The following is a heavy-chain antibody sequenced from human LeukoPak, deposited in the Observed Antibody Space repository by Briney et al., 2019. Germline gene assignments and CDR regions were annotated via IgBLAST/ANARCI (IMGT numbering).Heavy chain of an antibody. CDR2: VDPEDGET. CDR1: GYTFTDYY. Sequence: ASVKASCKASGYTFTDYYMHWVQQAPGKGLEWMGRVDPEDGETIYAEKFQGRVTITADTSTDTAYMELSSLRSEDTAVYYCATGIAAKSRDYWGQGTLVTVTS. CDR3: ATGIAAKSRDY. V-gene: IGHV1-69-2*01. D-gene: IGHD6-13*01. J-gene: IGHJ4*02.